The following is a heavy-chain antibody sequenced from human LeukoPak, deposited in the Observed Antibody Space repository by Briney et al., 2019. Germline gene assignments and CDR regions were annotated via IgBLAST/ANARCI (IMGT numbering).Heavy chain of an antibody. J-gene: IGHJ5*02. CDR1: GGAFSSYA. V-gene: IGHV1-69*05. CDR3: ARVLLGDIVVVPAEINGWFDP. Sequence: SVKVSCKASGGAFSSYAISWVRQAPGQGLEWMGGIIPIFGTANYAQKFQGRVAITTGESTSTAYMELSSLRSEDTAVYYRARVLLGDIVVVPAEINGWFDPWGQGTLVTVSS. CDR2: IIPIFGTA. D-gene: IGHD2-2*01.